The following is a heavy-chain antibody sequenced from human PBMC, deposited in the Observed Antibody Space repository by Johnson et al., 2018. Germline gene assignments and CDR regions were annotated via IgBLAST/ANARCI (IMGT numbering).Heavy chain of an antibody. D-gene: IGHD4-17*01. CDR3: AKATRTLTSVRWYFDL. Sequence: VQLVQSGGGLVQPGGSLRLSCAASGFTFNNYGMSWVRPSPGKGLEWVSSLSGSGISIYYADSVKGRFTISRDNSKSPLYLQMNSLGAEDTALYYCAKATRTLTSVRWYFDLWGRGTLVTVSS. CDR1: GFTFNNYG. V-gene: IGHV3-23*04. J-gene: IGHJ2*01. CDR2: LSGSGISI.